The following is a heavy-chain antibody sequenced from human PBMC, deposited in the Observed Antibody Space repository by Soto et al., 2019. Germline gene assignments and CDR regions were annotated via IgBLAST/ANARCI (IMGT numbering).Heavy chain of an antibody. CDR2: IIPIFGTA. Sequence: QVQLVQSGAEVKKPGSSVKVSCKASGGTFSSYAISWVRQAPGQGLEWMGGIIPIFGTANYAQKLQGRGTITADESTRTAYMELSSLRSEDTAVYYCALRWERRYGDYYGMDVWGQGTTVTVSS. J-gene: IGHJ6*02. D-gene: IGHD1-1*01. V-gene: IGHV1-69*01. CDR1: GGTFSSYA. CDR3: ALRWERRYGDYYGMDV.